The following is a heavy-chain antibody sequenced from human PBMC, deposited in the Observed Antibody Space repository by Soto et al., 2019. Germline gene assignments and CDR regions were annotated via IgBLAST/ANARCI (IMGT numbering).Heavy chain of an antibody. D-gene: IGHD1-7*01. V-gene: IGHV2-5*02. CDR3: AHRLSGDTGNWNYGACDY. CDR2: MYWDDDK. CDR1: GFSLTTSGVG. Sequence: QITLKESGPTLAKPTQTLTLTCTFSGFSLTTSGVGVGWIRQPPGQALEWLALMYWDDDKRYNPSLRSRLTITKDTSKNQVVLTMTNMDPVDTATYSCAHRLSGDTGNWNYGACDYWGQGTLVTVSS. J-gene: IGHJ4*02.